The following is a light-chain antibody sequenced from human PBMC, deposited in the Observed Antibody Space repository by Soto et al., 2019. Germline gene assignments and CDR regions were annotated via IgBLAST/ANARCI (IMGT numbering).Light chain of an antibody. CDR3: MQALQAPRT. CDR2: LGS. V-gene: IGKV2-28*01. Sequence: DIVMTQSPLSLPVTPGEPASISCRSSQSLLHSNGYNYLDWYLQKPGQSPQLLIYLGSNRASGVPDRFSGSGSGTDFTLKISRVEAEDVGVYYGMQALQAPRTFGLGTKADIK. J-gene: IGKJ1*01. CDR1: QSLLHSNGYNY.